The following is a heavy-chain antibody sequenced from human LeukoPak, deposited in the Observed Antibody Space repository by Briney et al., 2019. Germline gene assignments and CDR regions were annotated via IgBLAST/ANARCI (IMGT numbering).Heavy chain of an antibody. J-gene: IGHJ4*02. Sequence: PGGSLRLSCAASGFTFSSYSMNWVRQAPGKGLEWVSSISSSSSYIYCADSVKGRLTISRDNAKNSLYLQMNSLRAEDTAVYYCARKWGRQGGDYWGQGTLVTVSS. V-gene: IGHV3-21*01. CDR1: GFTFSSYS. CDR2: ISSSSSYI. D-gene: IGHD2-8*01. CDR3: ARKWGRQGGDY.